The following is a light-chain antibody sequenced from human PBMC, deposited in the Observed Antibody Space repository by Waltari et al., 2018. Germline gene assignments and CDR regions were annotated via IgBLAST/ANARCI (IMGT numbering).Light chain of an antibody. Sequence: EIVLTQAPATLSLSPGERANLPRRASQSVSSYLAWYQQKPGQAPRLLIYDASNRATGIPARFSGSGSGTDFTLTISSLEPEDFAVYYCQQRSNWPPRYTFGQGTKLEIK. CDR3: QQRSNWPPRYT. CDR2: DAS. CDR1: QSVSSY. J-gene: IGKJ2*01. V-gene: IGKV3-11*01.